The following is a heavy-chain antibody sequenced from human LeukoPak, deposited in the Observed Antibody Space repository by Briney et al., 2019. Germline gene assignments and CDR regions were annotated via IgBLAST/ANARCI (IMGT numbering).Heavy chain of an antibody. CDR2: ISYDGSNK. D-gene: IGHD1-26*01. V-gene: IGHV3-30*03. Sequence: GGSLRLSCAASGFTFSSYGMHWVRQAPGKGLEWVAVISYDGSNKYYADSVKGRFTISRDNSKNTLYLQMNSLRAEDTAVYYCARDNTNFDYWGQGTLVTVSS. J-gene: IGHJ4*02. CDR1: GFTFSSYG. CDR3: ARDNTNFDY.